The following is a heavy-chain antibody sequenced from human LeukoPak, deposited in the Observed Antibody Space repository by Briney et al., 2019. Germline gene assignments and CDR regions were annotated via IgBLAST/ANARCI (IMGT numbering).Heavy chain of an antibody. D-gene: IGHD3-22*01. Sequence: GASVKVSCKASGYTFTGYYMHWVRQAPGQGLEWMGRINPNSGGTNYAQKFQGRVTMTRDTSISTAYMELSRLRSDDTAVYYCATSRGYYDNYYYYMDVWGKGTTVTVSS. CDR2: INPNSGGT. J-gene: IGHJ6*03. CDR1: GYTFTGYY. CDR3: ATSRGYYDNYYYYMDV. V-gene: IGHV1-2*06.